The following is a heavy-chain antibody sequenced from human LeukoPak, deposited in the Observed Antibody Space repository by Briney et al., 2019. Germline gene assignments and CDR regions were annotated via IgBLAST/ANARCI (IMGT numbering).Heavy chain of an antibody. CDR2: MSYDGSNK. V-gene: IGHV3-30*18. J-gene: IGHJ5*02. CDR1: GFTFSSYG. CDR3: AKEAGGYSYGFNWFDP. D-gene: IGHD5-18*01. Sequence: GGSLRLSCAASGFTFSSYGMHWVRQAPGKGLEWVAVMSYDGSNKYYADSVKGRFTISRDNSKNTLYLQMNSLRAEDTAVYYCAKEAGGYSYGFNWFDPWGQGTLVTVSS.